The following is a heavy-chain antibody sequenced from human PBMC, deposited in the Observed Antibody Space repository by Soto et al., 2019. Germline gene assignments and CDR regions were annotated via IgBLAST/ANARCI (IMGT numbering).Heavy chain of an antibody. CDR2: MSYDGNNQ. V-gene: IGHV3-30*18. D-gene: IGHD3-16*02. CDR3: AKALGELSPEGFDY. CDR1: GFTFSSYA. J-gene: IGHJ4*02. Sequence: QVQLVESGGGVVQPGRSLRLSCAASGFTFSSYAMHWVRQAPGKGLEWVAIMSYDGNNQYYADSVKGRFTISRDNFKNTLHLQMNSLRAEDTAVYYCAKALGELSPEGFDYWGQGILVTVSS.